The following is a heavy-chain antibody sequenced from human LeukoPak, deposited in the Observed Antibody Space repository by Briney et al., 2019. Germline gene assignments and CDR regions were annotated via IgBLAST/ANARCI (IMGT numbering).Heavy chain of an antibody. V-gene: IGHV3-30*18. CDR2: ISYDGSNK. CDR3: AKLALLPGY. Sequence: GRSLRLSCAASGFTFSSYGMHWVRQAPRKGLEWVAVISYDGSNKYYADSVKGRFTISRDNSKNTLYLQMNSLRAEDTAVYYCAKLALLPGYWGQGTLVTVSS. CDR1: GFTFSSYG. D-gene: IGHD2-15*01. J-gene: IGHJ4*02.